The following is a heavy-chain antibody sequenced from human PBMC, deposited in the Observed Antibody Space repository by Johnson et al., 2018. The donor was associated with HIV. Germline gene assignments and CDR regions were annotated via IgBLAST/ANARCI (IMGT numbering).Heavy chain of an antibody. J-gene: IGHJ3*02. D-gene: IGHD3-3*01. CDR2: IRYDGTNK. V-gene: IGHV3-30*02. Sequence: QVQLVESGGGVVQPGGSLRLSCAASGFTFSNYDIHWVRQAPGKGLEWVAFIRYDGTNKHYADSVRGRFTVSRDTTTNTLYLQMNSLRADDTAINYCALTESRVLGWLFRAFDIWGQGTMVTVSS. CDR3: ALTESRVLGWLFRAFDI. CDR1: GFTFSNYD.